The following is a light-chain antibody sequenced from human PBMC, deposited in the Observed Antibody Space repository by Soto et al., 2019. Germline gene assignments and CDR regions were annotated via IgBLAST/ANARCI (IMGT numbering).Light chain of an antibody. J-gene: IGKJ2*01. V-gene: IGKV3-20*01. CDR1: QSVSSSY. CDR3: QQYGSSPYT. CDR2: GAS. Sequence: EIVLTQSPGTLSLSPGERATLSCRASQSVSSSYLAWYQQKPGQAPRLLIYGASSRATGIPYRFSGSGSGPDFAITISRREPEYFAVYYCQQYGSSPYTFGQGNKLEIK.